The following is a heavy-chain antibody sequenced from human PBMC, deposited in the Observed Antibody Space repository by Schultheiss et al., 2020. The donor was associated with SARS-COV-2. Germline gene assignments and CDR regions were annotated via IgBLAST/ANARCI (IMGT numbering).Heavy chain of an antibody. J-gene: IGHJ4*02. Sequence: GGSLRLSCAASGFTFDDYAMHWVRQAPGKGLEWVSGISWHSLSVGYADSVKGRFTISRDNSKNTLYLQMNSLRAEDTAVYYCTTVPVAAAGLPGNYWGQGTLVTVSS. CDR3: TTVPVAAAGLPGNY. V-gene: IGHV3-9*01. CDR1: GFTFDDYA. D-gene: IGHD6-13*01. CDR2: ISWHSLSV.